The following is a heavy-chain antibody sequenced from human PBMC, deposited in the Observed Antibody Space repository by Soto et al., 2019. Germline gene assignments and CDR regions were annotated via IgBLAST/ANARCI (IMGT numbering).Heavy chain of an antibody. D-gene: IGHD2-15*01. CDR1: GFTFSSYS. J-gene: IGHJ3*02. V-gene: IGHV3-21*01. CDR2: ISSSSSYI. Sequence: PGGSLRLSCAASGFTFSSYSMNWVRQAPGKGLEWVSSISSSSSYIYYADSVKGRFTISRDNAKNSLYLQMNSLRAEDTAVYYCARDDLIVVVTPPAFDIWGQGTMVTVSS. CDR3: ARDDLIVVVTPPAFDI.